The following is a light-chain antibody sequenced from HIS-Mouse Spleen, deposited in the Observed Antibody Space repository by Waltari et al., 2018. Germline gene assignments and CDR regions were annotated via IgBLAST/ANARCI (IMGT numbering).Light chain of an antibody. J-gene: IGLJ3*02. V-gene: IGLV2-23*01. CDR1: SIAVGSYNL. CDR2: EGS. Sequence: QSALTQPASVSGSPGQSITISCTGTSIAVGSYNLVSWYQQHPGKAHKLMIYEGSKRPSGVSNSFSGSKSGNTASLTISGLQAEDEADYYCCSYAGSRVFGGGTKLTVL. CDR3: CSYAGSRV.